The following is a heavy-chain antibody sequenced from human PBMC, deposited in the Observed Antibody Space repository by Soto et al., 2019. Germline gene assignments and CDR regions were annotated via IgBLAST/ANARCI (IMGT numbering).Heavy chain of an antibody. Sequence: GASVKVSCKASGYTFTGYFMHWVRQAPGQGLEWMGWINPNSGATKYAQKFQGRVTLTRDTSINTAYMEMSMLRSDDTAIYYCARGGGTILAPLPWGQGTLVTVS. CDR3: ARGGGTILAPLP. J-gene: IGHJ5*02. CDR2: INPNSGAT. CDR1: GYTFTGYF. V-gene: IGHV1-2*02. D-gene: IGHD3-3*01.